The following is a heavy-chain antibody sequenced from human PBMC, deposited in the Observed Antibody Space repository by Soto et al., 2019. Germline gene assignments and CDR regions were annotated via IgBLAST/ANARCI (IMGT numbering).Heavy chain of an antibody. CDR3: GRLFDSGHGPFDY. J-gene: IGHJ4*02. V-gene: IGHV3-48*02. CDR2: ITIRTGNV. Sequence: GGSLRLSCEASGFTISECSMNWVRQAPGKGLEWLAYITIRTGNVLYADSVRGRFTISADNAENSVILQMNSLRDEDSAVYYCGRLFDSGHGPFDYWGQGTLVTVSS. CDR1: GFTISECS. D-gene: IGHD3-10*01.